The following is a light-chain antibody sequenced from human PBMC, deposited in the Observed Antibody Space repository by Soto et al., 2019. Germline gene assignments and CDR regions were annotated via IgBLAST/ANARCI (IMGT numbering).Light chain of an antibody. J-gene: IGLJ1*01. CDR3: CSYAGSPRYV. CDR1: SSDVGYYNY. CDR2: DVS. Sequence: QSALTQPRSVSGSPGQSVTISCTGTSSDVGYYNYVSWYQQHPGKAPKVMIYDVSGRPSGVPDRFSGSKSGNTASLTISGLQAEDEADYYCCSYAGSPRYVFGTGTKLTVL. V-gene: IGLV2-11*01.